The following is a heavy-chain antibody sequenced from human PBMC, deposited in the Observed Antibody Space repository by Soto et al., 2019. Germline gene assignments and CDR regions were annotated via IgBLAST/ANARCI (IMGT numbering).Heavy chain of an antibody. V-gene: IGHV3-33*01. CDR3: ARDRGAWPFDL. CDR2: IWSDGSNK. J-gene: IGHJ2*01. CDR1: GFTFSTYG. D-gene: IGHD3-10*01. Sequence: QVQLVESGGGVVQPGRSLRLSCAASGFTFSTYGMHWVRQAPGKGLEWVAVIWSDGSNKIYADSVKGRFTISRDNSKNTLYLQMNSLRVEDTAVYYCARDRGAWPFDLWGRGTLVTVSS.